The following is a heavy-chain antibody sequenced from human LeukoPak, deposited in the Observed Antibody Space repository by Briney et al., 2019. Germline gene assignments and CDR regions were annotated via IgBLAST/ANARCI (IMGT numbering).Heavy chain of an antibody. J-gene: IGHJ4*02. V-gene: IGHV3-23*01. CDR1: GFTFSSYA. CDR2: ISGSGGST. Sequence: GGSLKLSCAASGFTFSSYAMSWVRQAPGKGLEWVSAISGSGGSTYYADSVKGRFTISRDNSKNTLYLQMNSLRAEDTAVYYCARHRSSWLIDYWGQGTLVTVSS. CDR3: ARHRSSWLIDY. D-gene: IGHD6-6*01.